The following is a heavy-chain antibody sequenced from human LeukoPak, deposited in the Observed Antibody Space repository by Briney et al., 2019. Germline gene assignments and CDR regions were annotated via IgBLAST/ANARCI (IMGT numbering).Heavy chain of an antibody. Sequence: SETLSLTCTVSGGSISSYYWSWIRQPPGKGLEWIGYIYYSGSTNYNPSLKSRATISVDTSKNQFSLKLSSVTAADTAVYYCARARTEKYYYYYYYMDVWGKGTTVTVSS. V-gene: IGHV4-59*01. D-gene: IGHD1-14*01. J-gene: IGHJ6*03. CDR2: IYYSGST. CDR3: ARARTEKYYYYYYYMDV. CDR1: GGSISSYY.